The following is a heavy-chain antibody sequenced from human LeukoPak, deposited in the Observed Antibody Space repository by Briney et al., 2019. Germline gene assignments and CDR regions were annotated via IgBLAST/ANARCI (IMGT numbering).Heavy chain of an antibody. D-gene: IGHD6-6*01. Sequence: PGGSLRLSCAASRFIFDNYGMTWVRQAPGKGLEWVSGISDDGYSTYYADSVKGRFTISRDNAKNSLYLQMNSLRAEDTAVYYCAKRAGTSYYFDYWGQGTLVTVSS. CDR2: ISDDGYST. V-gene: IGHV3-23*01. CDR1: RFIFDNYG. CDR3: AKRAGTSYYFDY. J-gene: IGHJ4*02.